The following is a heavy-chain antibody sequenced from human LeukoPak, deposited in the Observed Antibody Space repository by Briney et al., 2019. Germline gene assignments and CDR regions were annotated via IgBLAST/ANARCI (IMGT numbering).Heavy chain of an antibody. Sequence: PGGSLRLSCAASGFTFSGYWMSWVRQAPGKGLEWVANIKQDGGERYYVDSVKGRFTISRDNAKNSLYLQMNSLRAEETAVYFCAMIEQVVSNVEGGYWGQGTLVTVSS. J-gene: IGHJ4*02. V-gene: IGHV3-7*01. CDR2: IKQDGGER. CDR3: AMIEQVVSNVEGGY. D-gene: IGHD6-6*01. CDR1: GFTFSGYW.